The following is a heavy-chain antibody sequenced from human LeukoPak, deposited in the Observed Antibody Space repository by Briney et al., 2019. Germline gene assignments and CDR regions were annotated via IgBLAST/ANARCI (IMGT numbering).Heavy chain of an antibody. CDR2: IYYSGTT. J-gene: IGHJ5*02. CDR3: ARAKYDSSGSYYGVTPRLAVGGFDP. V-gene: IGHV4-31*03. Sequence: SETLSLTCTVSGGSISSGYYWNWIRQYPGKGLEWIGYIYYSGTTQYSPSLKTRVIISVDTSRNQFSLKLSSVTAADTAVYYCARAKYDSSGSYYGVTPRLAVGGFDPWGQGTLVTVSS. CDR1: GGSISSGYY. D-gene: IGHD3-22*01.